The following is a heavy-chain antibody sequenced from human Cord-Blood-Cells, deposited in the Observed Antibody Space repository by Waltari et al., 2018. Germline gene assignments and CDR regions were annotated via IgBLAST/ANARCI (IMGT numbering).Heavy chain of an antibody. D-gene: IGHD2-2*01. CDR2: IYYSGVT. CDR3: ARHRDIVVVPAAFDY. J-gene: IGHJ4*02. V-gene: IGHV4-39*01. Sequence: QLQLQESGPGLVKPSETLSLTCTVSGGSISSSSYYWGWIRQPPGEGLECIGRIYYSGVTYYTRSLKSRVTISVDTSKNQFSLKLSSVTAADTAVYYCARHRDIVVVPAAFDYWGQGTLVTVSS. CDR1: GGSISSSSYY.